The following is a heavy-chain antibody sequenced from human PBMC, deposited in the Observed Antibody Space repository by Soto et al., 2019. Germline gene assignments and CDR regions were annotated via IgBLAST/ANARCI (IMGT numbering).Heavy chain of an antibody. CDR3: AKDRGCSGGSCYYYYYGMDV. J-gene: IGHJ6*02. Sequence: GGSLRLSCAASGFTFTTYTMYWVRQAPGKGLEWVASISRSRDYIYYADSVKGRFTISRDNSKNTLYLQMNSLRAEDTAVYYCAKDRGCSGGSCYYYYYGMDVWGQGTTVTVSS. CDR1: GFTFTTYT. CDR2: ISRSRDYI. D-gene: IGHD2-15*01. V-gene: IGHV3-21*01.